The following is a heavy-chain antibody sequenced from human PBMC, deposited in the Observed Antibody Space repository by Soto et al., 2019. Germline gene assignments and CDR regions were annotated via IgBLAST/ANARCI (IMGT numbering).Heavy chain of an antibody. Sequence: SETLSLTCSVSGGSISSGGYYWSWIRQHPGKGLEWIAYIYYNGNTYYNPSLKSRVTISMDTSQNQFSLKLRSVTAADMAVYYCARGVYSAYDPHFDLWGQGTLVTVSS. D-gene: IGHD5-12*01. CDR3: ARGVYSAYDPHFDL. V-gene: IGHV4-31*03. J-gene: IGHJ4*02. CDR2: IYYNGNT. CDR1: GGSISSGGYY.